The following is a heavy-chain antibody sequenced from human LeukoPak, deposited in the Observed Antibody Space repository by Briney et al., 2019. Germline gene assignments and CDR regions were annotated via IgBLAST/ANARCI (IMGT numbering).Heavy chain of an antibody. J-gene: IGHJ5*02. CDR2: IYYSGST. V-gene: IGHV4-39*01. CDR3: ARLGGWYSSPSGWFDP. CDR1: GGSISSSSYY. D-gene: IGHD6-6*01. Sequence: PSETLSLTCTVSGGSISSSSYYWGWIRQPPGKGLEWIGSIYYSGSTYYNPSLKSRVTISVDTSKNQFSLKLSSVTAADTAVYYCARLGGWYSSPSGWFDPWGQGTLVTVSS.